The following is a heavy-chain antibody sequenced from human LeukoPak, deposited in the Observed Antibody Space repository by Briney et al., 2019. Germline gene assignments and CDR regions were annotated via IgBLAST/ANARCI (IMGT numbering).Heavy chain of an antibody. V-gene: IGHV2-70*11. CDR3: ARIRIAAGYFDY. CDR2: IDWDDDK. J-gene: IGHJ4*02. Sequence: SGSTLVNPTQSLTLTCTFSGFSLSTNGMCVSWIRQPPGKALEWLARIDWDDDKYYSTSLKTRLTISKDTSKTQVVLTMTNMDPVDTATYYCARIRIAAGYFDYWGQGTLVTVSS. D-gene: IGHD6-13*01. CDR1: GFSLSTNGMC.